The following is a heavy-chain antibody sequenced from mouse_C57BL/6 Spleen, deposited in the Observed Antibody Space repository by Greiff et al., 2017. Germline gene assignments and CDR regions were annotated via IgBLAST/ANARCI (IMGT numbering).Heavy chain of an antibody. CDR3: AKLYVYYAMDY. CDR1: GFTFSDYG. V-gene: IGHV5-17*01. CDR2: ISSGSSTI. J-gene: IGHJ4*01. Sequence: DVKLQESGGGLVKPGGSLKLSCAASGFTFSDYGMHWVRQAPEKGLEWVAYISSGSSTIYYADTVKGRFTISRDNAKNTLFLQMTSLRSEDTAMYYCAKLYVYYAMDYWGQGTSVTVSS. D-gene: IGHD2-12*01.